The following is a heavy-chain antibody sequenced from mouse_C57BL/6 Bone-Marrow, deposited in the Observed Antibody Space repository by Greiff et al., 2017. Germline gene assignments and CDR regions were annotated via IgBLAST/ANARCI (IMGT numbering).Heavy chain of an antibody. CDR1: GFTFTDYY. Sequence: EVMLVESGGGLVQPGGSLSLSCAASGFTFTDYYMSWVRQPPGKALEWLGFIRNKANGYTTEYSASVKGRFTISRDNSQSILYLQMNALRAEDSATYYCASFITTDYAMDYWGQGTSVTVSS. CDR3: ASFITTDYAMDY. D-gene: IGHD1-1*01. V-gene: IGHV7-3*01. CDR2: IRNKANGYTT. J-gene: IGHJ4*01.